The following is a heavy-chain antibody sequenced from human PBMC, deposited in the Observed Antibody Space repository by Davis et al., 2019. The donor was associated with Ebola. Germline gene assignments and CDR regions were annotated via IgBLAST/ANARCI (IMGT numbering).Heavy chain of an antibody. CDR1: GYTFTRYG. CDR2: ICAYNCNT. V-gene: IGHV1-18*04. D-gene: IGHD3-10*01. CDR3: ARAEGFGEGPFDY. J-gene: IGHJ4*02. Sequence: SVTVSCQASGYTFTRYGISWVRQAPGQGLEWMGWICAYNCNTNYAQKLQGRVTMTTDTSTSTAYMELRSLRSDDTAVYYCARAEGFGEGPFDYWGQGTLVTVSS.